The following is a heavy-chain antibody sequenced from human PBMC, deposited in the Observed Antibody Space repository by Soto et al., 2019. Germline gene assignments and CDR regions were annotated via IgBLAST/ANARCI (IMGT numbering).Heavy chain of an antibody. CDR3: ARRMEGVVPAAIHYYYYYGMDV. CDR2: IIPIFGTA. Sequence: FLVKLYRKSVVCGLSVYASSCLLLTNGQGLEWMGGIIPIFGTANYAQKFQGRVTITADESTSTAYMELSSLRSEDTAVYYCARRMEGVVPAAIHYYYYYGMDVWGQGTTVTVSS. CDR1: VCGLSVYA. J-gene: IGHJ6*02. V-gene: IGHV1-69*01. D-gene: IGHD2-2*01.